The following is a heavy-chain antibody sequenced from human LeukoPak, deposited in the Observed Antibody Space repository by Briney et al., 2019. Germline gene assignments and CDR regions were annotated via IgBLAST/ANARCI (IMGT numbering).Heavy chain of an antibody. D-gene: IGHD2-2*02. CDR2: ISYDGSNK. Sequence: GGSLRLSCAASGFTFSSYAMHWVRQAPGKGLEWVAVISYDGSNKYYADSVKGRFTISRDNSKNTLYLQMNSLRAEDTAVYYCARVNCSSTSCYTRGAFDYWGQGTLVTVSS. J-gene: IGHJ4*02. CDR1: GFTFSSYA. V-gene: IGHV3-30-3*01. CDR3: ARVNCSSTSCYTRGAFDY.